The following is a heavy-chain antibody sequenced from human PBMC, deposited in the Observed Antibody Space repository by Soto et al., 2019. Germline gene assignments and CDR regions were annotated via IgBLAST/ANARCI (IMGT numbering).Heavy chain of an antibody. D-gene: IGHD6-6*01. CDR1: GYSFTSYW. CDR3: ARLSSSSDYYYGMDV. V-gene: IGHV5-10-1*01. CDR2: IDPSDSYT. Sequence: PVKSLKISCKGSGYSFTSYWISWVRQMPGKGLEWMGRIDPSDSYTNYSPSFQGHVTISADKSISTAYLQWSSLKASDTAMYYCARLSSSSDYYYGMDVWGQGTTVTVSS. J-gene: IGHJ6*02.